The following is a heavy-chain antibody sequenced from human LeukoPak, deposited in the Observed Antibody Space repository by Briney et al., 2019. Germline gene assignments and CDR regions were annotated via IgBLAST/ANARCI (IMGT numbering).Heavy chain of an antibody. CDR2: IKEDGKKI. D-gene: IGHD1-14*01. Sequence: GGSLRLSCVASGFSFSGFWMSWLRQAPGKGLEWVANIKEDGKKIYQVDSLKGRFTISRDNAKNSLFLQMNSLRVEDTAIYYCARGQNWNHDFWGQGTLVTVSS. V-gene: IGHV3-7*01. J-gene: IGHJ4*02. CDR3: ARGQNWNHDF. CDR1: GFSFSGFW.